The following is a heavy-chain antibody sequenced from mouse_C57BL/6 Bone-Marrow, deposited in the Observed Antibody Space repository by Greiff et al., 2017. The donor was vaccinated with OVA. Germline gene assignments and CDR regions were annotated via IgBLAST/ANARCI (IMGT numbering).Heavy chain of an antibody. CDR1: GFTFSSYG. D-gene: IGHD2-2*01. Sequence: EVKLMESGGDLVKPGGSLKLSCAASGFTFSSYGMSWVRQTPDKRLEWVATISSGGSYTYYPDSVKGRFTISRANAKNTLYLQMSSLKSEDTAMYYCARQTMVTRIAYWGQGTLVTVSA. J-gene: IGHJ3*01. CDR2: ISSGGSYT. CDR3: ARQTMVTRIAY. V-gene: IGHV5-6*01.